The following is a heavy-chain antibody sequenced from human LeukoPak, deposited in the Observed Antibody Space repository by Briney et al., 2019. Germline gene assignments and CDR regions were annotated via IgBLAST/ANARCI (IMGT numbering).Heavy chain of an antibody. J-gene: IGHJ4*02. V-gene: IGHV5-51*01. CDR2: IYPSDSDT. CDR3: ARRGRDGYFSLDY. CDR1: GYSFSSYW. D-gene: IGHD5-24*01. Sequence: GESLKISCKASGYSFSSYWIGWVRQMPGKALEWMGIIYPSDSDTKYSPSFEGQVAIPVDKSTSTAYVEWSSLKASDTAMYYCARRGRDGYFSLDYWGQGTLVTVSS.